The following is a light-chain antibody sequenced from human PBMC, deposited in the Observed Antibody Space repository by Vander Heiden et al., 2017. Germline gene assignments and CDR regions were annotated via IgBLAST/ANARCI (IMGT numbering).Light chain of an antibody. CDR3: QQYDNLPLT. V-gene: IGKV1-33*01. CDR1: QDISNY. Sequence: DIQMTQSPSFLSASVGDRVTITCQASQDISNYLNWYQQKPGKAPKLLIYDASNLETGVPSRFSGSGSGTDFTFTISSLQPEDIATYYCQQYDNLPLTFGHGTKVDIK. J-gene: IGKJ3*01. CDR2: DAS.